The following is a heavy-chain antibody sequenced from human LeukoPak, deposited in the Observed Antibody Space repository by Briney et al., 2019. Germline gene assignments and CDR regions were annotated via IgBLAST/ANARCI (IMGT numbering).Heavy chain of an antibody. CDR2: IIPLFGTT. CDR1: GGTFNDCA. D-gene: IGHD3-16*01. CDR3: ARGAFTPLITFGPFYFES. J-gene: IGHJ4*02. V-gene: IGHV1-69*06. Sequence: GASVKVSCKASGGTFNDCAITWMRQAPGQGLEWMGRIIPLFGTTNYAQKYQHRVTITADKSTNTASMELNTLTSEDTAIYYCARGAFTPLITFGPFYFESWGQGTLATVSS.